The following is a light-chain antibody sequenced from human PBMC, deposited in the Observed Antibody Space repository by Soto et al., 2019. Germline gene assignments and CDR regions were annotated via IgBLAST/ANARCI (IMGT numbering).Light chain of an antibody. CDR3: QQSYSTPPT. CDR1: QSIRSN. CDR2: VAS. J-gene: IGKJ2*01. Sequence: DIQMTQSPSSLSASVGDRVTITCRASQSIRSNLNWYQQKPGKAPKLLIHVASTLNSGVPSRFSGSGSGTDFTLTISSLQPEDFATYYCQQSYSTPPTFGQWTKLEIK. V-gene: IGKV1-39*01.